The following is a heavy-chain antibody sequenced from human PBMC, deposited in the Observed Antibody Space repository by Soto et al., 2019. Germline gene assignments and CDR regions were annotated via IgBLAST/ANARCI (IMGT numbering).Heavy chain of an antibody. CDR3: ATPLVTPYYYGMDV. CDR2: INPNSGGT. CDR1: GYTFTGYY. D-gene: IGHD3-9*01. Sequence: QVQLVQSGAEVKKPGASVKVSCKASGYTFTGYYMHWVRQAPGQGLEWMGWINPNSGGTNYAQKLQGRVTMIRDTSISTDYMELSRLRSDDTAVYYCATPLVTPYYYGMDVWGQGTTVTVSS. J-gene: IGHJ6*02. V-gene: IGHV1-2*02.